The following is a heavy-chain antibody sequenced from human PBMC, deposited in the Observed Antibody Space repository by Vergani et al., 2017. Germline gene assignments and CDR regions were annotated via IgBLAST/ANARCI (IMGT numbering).Heavy chain of an antibody. V-gene: IGHV1-69*02. Sequence: QVQLVQSGAEVKKPGTSVKVSCKASGGTFSSYTISWVRQAPGQGLEWMGRIIPILGIANYAQKFQGRVTITADKSTSTAYMGLSSLRSEDTAVYYCAFYDYVWGSYRQHWGQGTLVTASS. CDR1: GGTFSSYT. CDR3: AFYDYVWGSYRQH. D-gene: IGHD3-16*02. J-gene: IGHJ1*01. CDR2: IIPILGIA.